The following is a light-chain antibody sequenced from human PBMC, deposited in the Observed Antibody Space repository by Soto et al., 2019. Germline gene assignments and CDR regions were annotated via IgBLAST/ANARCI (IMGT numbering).Light chain of an antibody. CDR2: GAS. CDR3: QQYNNRPPMYT. CDR1: QNVSSK. Sequence: EIVMTQSPATLPVSPGERATLSCRASQNVSSKLAWYQQKPGQAPRLLIYGASTRATGIPARFSGSGSGTEFTLTISSLQSEDFAVYYCQQYNNRPPMYTFGQGTKVDIK. J-gene: IGKJ2*01. V-gene: IGKV3-15*01.